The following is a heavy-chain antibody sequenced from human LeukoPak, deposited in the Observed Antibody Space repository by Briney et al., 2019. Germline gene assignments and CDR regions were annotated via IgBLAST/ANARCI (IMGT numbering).Heavy chain of an antibody. CDR2: ISWNSGSI. D-gene: IGHD6-13*01. CDR1: RFTFDDYA. V-gene: IGHV3-9*01. Sequence: GRSLRLSCAAFRFTFDDYAMHWVRQAPGKGLEWVSSISWNSGSIGYADSVKGRFTISRDNAKNSLYLQMNSLRAEDTALYYCAKSRGSNWPRYFDLWGRGTLITVSS. J-gene: IGHJ2*01. CDR3: AKSRGSNWPRYFDL.